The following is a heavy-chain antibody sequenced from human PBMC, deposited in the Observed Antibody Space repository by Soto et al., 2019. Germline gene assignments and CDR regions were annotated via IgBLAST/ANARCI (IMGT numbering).Heavy chain of an antibody. V-gene: IGHV4-31*03. CDR3: ARDPKEPWSGYIGAFDI. CDR2: IYYSGST. D-gene: IGHD3-3*01. CDR1: GGSISSGGYY. Sequence: SEIPSLPCTVSGGSISSGGYYWSWIRQHPGKGLEWIGYIYYSGSTYYNPSLKSRVTISVDTSKNQFPLKLSSVLAADTAVYYCARDPKEPWSGYIGAFDIWGQGTMATVSS. J-gene: IGHJ3*02.